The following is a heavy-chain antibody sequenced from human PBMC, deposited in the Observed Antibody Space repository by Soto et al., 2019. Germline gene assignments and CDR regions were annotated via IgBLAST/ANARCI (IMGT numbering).Heavy chain of an antibody. CDR2: ISYDGSNK. V-gene: IGHV3-30*18. CDR3: AKDAGRFLEWFSRLYYYYYMDV. J-gene: IGHJ6*03. CDR1: GFTFSSYG. Sequence: QVQLVESGGGVVQPGRSLRLSCAASGFTFSSYGMHWVHQAPGKGLEWVAVISYDGSNKYYADSVKGRFTISRDNSKNTLYLQMNSLRAEDTAVYYCAKDAGRFLEWFSRLYYYYYMDVWGKGTTVTVSS. D-gene: IGHD3-3*01.